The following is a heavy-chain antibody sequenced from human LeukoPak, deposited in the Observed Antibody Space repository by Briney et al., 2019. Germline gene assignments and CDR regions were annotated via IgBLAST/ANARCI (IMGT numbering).Heavy chain of an antibody. D-gene: IGHD3-9*01. CDR3: AKGDSYYDLLTCFDL. V-gene: IGHV3-23*01. J-gene: IGHJ4*02. Sequence: GGSLRLSCAASGFDFSSYGMSWVRQSPGEGLEWVSTFSASSTITYYADSVKGRFTISRDNSKNTLYLQMHSLRDEDTAVYYCAKGDSYYDLLTCFDLWGPGTLVTVSS. CDR1: GFDFSSYG. CDR2: FSASSTIT.